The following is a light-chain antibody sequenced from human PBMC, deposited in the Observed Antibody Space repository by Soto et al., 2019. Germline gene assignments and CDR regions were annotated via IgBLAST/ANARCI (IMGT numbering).Light chain of an antibody. CDR3: QQYGSSPSST. CDR2: GAS. J-gene: IGKJ4*01. V-gene: IGKV3-20*01. CDR1: ENVRTF. Sequence: EVVLTQSPATLSLSPGERATLSCRASENVRTFVDWYQQKPGQAPRLLIYGASSRATGIPDRFSGSGSGTDFTLTISRLEPEDFAVYYCQQYGSSPSSTFGGGTKVDI.